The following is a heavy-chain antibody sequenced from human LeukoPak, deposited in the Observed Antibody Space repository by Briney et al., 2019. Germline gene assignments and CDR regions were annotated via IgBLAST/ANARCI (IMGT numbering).Heavy chain of an antibody. CDR1: GFTFSIYS. J-gene: IGHJ4*02. V-gene: IGHV3-21*01. CDR2: ISSSNYI. Sequence: GGSLRLSCAASGFTFSIYSINWVRQAPGKGLEWVSCISSSNYIYYADSVKGRFTISRDNANNSLFLQMNSLRAEDTAVYYCARDGSGWSFDYWGQGTLVTVSS. CDR3: ARDGSGWSFDY. D-gene: IGHD6-19*01.